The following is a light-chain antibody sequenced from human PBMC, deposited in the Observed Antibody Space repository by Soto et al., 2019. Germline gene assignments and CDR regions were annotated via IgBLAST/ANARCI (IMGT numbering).Light chain of an antibody. CDR3: QQYNNWPPT. Sequence: EILLTQSPATLSVSAGERATLSCRASQSVSRNLAWYQQKPGQAPRLLIYGASSRATGIPVRFSGSGSGTEFTLTISSLQSEDFEVYYCQQYNNWPPTFGQGTRLEIK. J-gene: IGKJ5*01. CDR1: QSVSRN. CDR2: GAS. V-gene: IGKV3-15*01.